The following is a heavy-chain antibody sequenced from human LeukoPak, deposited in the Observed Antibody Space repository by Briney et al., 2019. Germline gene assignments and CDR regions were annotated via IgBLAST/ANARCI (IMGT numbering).Heavy chain of an antibody. V-gene: IGHV1-69*04. CDR1: GGTFSSYT. J-gene: IGHJ4*02. CDR2: IIPILGIA. D-gene: IGHD3-22*01. CDR3: ARDLEDGSGYPHFDY. Sequence: SVRVSCKASGGTFSSYTISWVRQAPGQGLEWMGRIIPILGIANYAQKFQGRVTITADKSTSTAYMELSSLRSEDTAVYYCARDLEDGSGYPHFDYWGQGTLVTVSS.